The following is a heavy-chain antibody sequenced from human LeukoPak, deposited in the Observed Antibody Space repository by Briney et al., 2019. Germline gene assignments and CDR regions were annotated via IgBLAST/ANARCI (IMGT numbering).Heavy chain of an antibody. V-gene: IGHV3-74*01. Sequence: PGGSLRLSCAASGFTFSSSWMHWGRQAPGEGLGWVSRINSDGRSTSYADSVRGRFTLSRDNAKNSLYLQMNSLRAEDTAVYYCARGPSGGNAFGYWGQGTLVTVSS. CDR3: ARGPSGGNAFGY. CDR1: GFTFSSSW. D-gene: IGHD4-23*01. CDR2: INSDGRST. J-gene: IGHJ4*02.